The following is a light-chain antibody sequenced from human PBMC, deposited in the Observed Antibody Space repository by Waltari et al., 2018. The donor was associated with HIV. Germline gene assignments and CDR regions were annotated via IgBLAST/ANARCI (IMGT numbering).Light chain of an antibody. Sequence: QSALTQPASVSGSPGQSITISCTGSSSDVGSYSYVSWYQHHPGKAPKRMIYEGSNRHEGVSQRFSGSKSSNTASLTISGLQPEDEADYYCNSYTSISTWVFGGGTKLTVL. CDR2: EGS. J-gene: IGLJ3*02. CDR1: SSDVGSYSY. V-gene: IGLV2-14*01. CDR3: NSYTSISTWV.